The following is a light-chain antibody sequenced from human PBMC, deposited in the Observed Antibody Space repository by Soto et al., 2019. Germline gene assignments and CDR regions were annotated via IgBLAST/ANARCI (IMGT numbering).Light chain of an antibody. Sequence: QSALTQPPSASGSPGQSVTISCTGTSSDIGDYDYVSWYQQHPGKAPKLIIYVVTKRPSGVPDRFSASKSGNTASLTISGLQAEDEADYYCSSFTATHTYIFGTGTKLTVL. J-gene: IGLJ1*01. CDR3: SSFTATHTYI. CDR2: VVT. V-gene: IGLV2-11*01. CDR1: SSDIGDYDY.